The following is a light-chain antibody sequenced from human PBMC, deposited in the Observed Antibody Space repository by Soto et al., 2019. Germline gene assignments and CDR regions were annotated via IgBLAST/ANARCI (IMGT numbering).Light chain of an antibody. CDR1: RNVSIY. CDR2: ATS. Sequence: RPTQSPSCLAACVADRLTLTCRASRNVSIYLNWYQHRPGKGPTLLIHATSNLQIGVPSRFSGSGSGTEFTLTISSLEPEDFGTYYCQQSYKVPSFGQGTGLQI. CDR3: QQSYKVPS. V-gene: IGKV1-39*01. J-gene: IGKJ5*01.